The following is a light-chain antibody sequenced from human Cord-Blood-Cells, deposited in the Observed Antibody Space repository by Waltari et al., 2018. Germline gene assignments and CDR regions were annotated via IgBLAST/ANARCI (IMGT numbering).Light chain of an antibody. J-gene: IGKJ2*01. CDR2: GAS. V-gene: IGKV3-15*01. CDR1: QSVSSN. Sequence: EIVMTQSPATLSVSPGERATLSCRASQSVSSNLAWYPQKPGQAPRLLIYGASPRATGIPARFSGSGSGTEFTLTISSLQSEDFAVYYCQQYNNWPYTFGQGTKLEIK. CDR3: QQYNNWPYT.